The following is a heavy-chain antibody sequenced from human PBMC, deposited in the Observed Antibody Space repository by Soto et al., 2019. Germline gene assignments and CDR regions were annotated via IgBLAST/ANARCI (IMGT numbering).Heavy chain of an antibody. CDR2: ISAGNGNT. Sequence: GASVKVSCKASGYTFTSYAMHWVRQAPGQRLEWMGWISAGNGNTKYSQKFQGRVTITRDTSASTAYMELSSLRSEDTAVYYCARAARFLEWLLTSPDYYYYYMDVWGKGTTVTVSS. J-gene: IGHJ6*03. D-gene: IGHD3-3*01. CDR3: ARAARFLEWLLTSPDYYYYYMDV. CDR1: GYTFTSYA. V-gene: IGHV1-3*01.